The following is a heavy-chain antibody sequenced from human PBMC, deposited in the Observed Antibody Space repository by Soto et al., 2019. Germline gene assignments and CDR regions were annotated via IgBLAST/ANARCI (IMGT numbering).Heavy chain of an antibody. V-gene: IGHV3-30*18. D-gene: IGHD6-13*01. CDR1: RFTFSSYG. CDR3: AKASSSWDGYYYYGMDV. CDR2: ISYDGSNK. J-gene: IGHJ6*02. Sequence: QVQLVESGGGVVQPGRSLILSCAASRFTFSSYGIHWVRQAPGKGLEWVAVISYDGSNKYYADSVKGRFTISRDNSKNTLYLQMDSLRAEDSAVYYCAKASSSWDGYYYYGMDVWGPGTTVTVSS.